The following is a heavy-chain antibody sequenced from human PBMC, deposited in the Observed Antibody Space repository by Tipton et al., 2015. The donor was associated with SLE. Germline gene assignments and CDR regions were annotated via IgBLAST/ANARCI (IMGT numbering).Heavy chain of an antibody. CDR1: GFTFSSYV. D-gene: IGHD3-16*02. J-gene: IGHJ6*03. V-gene: IGHV3-33*06. Sequence: QLVQSGGGVVQPGRSLRLSCAASGFTFSSYVMHWVRQAPGKGLEWVAVIWYDGSNKYYADSVKGRFTISRDNSKNTLYLQMNSLRAEDTAVYYCAKGAHYVWGSYPSYYYYMDVWGKGTTVTVSS. CDR3: AKGAHYVWGSYPSYYYYMDV. CDR2: IWYDGSNK.